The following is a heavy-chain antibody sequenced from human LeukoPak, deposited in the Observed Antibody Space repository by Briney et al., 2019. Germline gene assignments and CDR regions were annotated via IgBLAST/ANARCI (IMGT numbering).Heavy chain of an antibody. CDR3: ATIRFGY. D-gene: IGHD3-10*01. V-gene: IGHV3-7*02. Sequence: GGSLRLSCAASGFTLSTYWMSWVRQAPGKGLEGVANIEQDGREKYFRDSVKGRFTISRDNAKNSLYLQMNSLTVEDTAVYYCATIRFGYWGQGALVTVSS. J-gene: IGHJ4*02. CDR1: GFTLSTYW. CDR2: IEQDGREK.